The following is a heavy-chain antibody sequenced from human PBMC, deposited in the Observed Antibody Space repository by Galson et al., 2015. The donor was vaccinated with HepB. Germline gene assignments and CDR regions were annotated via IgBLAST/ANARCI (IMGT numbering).Heavy chain of an antibody. D-gene: IGHD7-27*01. CDR2: IYHSGST. J-gene: IGHJ2*01. V-gene: IGHV4-4*02. Sequence: TLSLTCAVSGGSISSSNWWSWVRQPPGKGLEWIGEIYHSGSTNYNPSLKSRVTISVDRSKNQFFLNLNSVTAADTAVYYCTRAGDQEFYGWYFDLWGRGTLVTVSS. CDR1: GGSISSSNW. CDR3: TRAGDQEFYGWYFDL.